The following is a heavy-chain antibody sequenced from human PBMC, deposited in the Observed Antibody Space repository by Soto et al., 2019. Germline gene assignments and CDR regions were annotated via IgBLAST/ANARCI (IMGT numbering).Heavy chain of an antibody. V-gene: IGHV3-23*01. CDR2: VTNLGGTI. D-gene: IGHD2-2*03. J-gene: IGHJ4*02. CDR1: GFTFSTYA. Sequence: GGSLRLSCAASGFTFSTYAMSWVRQAPGTGLEWVSGVTNLGGTINYADSVKGRFTISRDNSKNTLYLQMSSLRAEDTAVYYCAKDGNNGYAFDHWGQGTLVTVSS. CDR3: AKDGNNGYAFDH.